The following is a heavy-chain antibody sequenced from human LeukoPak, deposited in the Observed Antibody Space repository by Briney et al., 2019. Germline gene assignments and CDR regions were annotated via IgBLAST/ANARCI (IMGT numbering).Heavy chain of an antibody. V-gene: IGHV4-39*07. Sequence: SETLSLTCSVSGGSTSSNNHFWGWIRQPPGKGLEWIGSINHSGTTHYNPSLKSRVTISLDTSKNQFSLKLSSVTAADTAVYYCARVSLGEGVATDYFDYWGQGTLVTVSS. J-gene: IGHJ4*02. CDR2: INHSGTT. D-gene: IGHD5-12*01. CDR3: ARVSLGEGVATDYFDY. CDR1: GGSTSSNNHF.